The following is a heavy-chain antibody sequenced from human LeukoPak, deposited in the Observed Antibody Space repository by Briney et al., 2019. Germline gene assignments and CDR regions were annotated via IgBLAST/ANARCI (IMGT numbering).Heavy chain of an antibody. J-gene: IGHJ1*01. Sequence: ASVKVSCKASGGTFSSYAISWVRQAPGQGLEWMGRIIPILGIANYAQKFQGRVTITADKSTSTAYMELSSLRSEDTAVYYCARAYSSSWFTTTASEYFQHWGQGTLVTVSS. V-gene: IGHV1-69*04. CDR3: ARAYSSSWFTTTASEYFQH. CDR1: GGTFSSYA. CDR2: IIPILGIA. D-gene: IGHD6-13*01.